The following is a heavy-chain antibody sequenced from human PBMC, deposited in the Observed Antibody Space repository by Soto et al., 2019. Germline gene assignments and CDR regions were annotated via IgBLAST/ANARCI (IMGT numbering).Heavy chain of an antibody. CDR1: GGSVSSGSYY. V-gene: IGHV4-61*01. CDR3: ARVFPSGSYWAGAFDY. J-gene: IGHJ4*02. D-gene: IGHD1-26*01. Sequence: QVQLQESGPGLVKPSDTLSLTCTVSGGSVSSGSYYWSWIRQPPGKGLEWIGYIYYSGSTNYNPSLKSRVTISVDTSKNQFSLKLSSVTAADTAVYYCARVFPSGSYWAGAFDYWGQGTLVTVSS. CDR2: IYYSGST.